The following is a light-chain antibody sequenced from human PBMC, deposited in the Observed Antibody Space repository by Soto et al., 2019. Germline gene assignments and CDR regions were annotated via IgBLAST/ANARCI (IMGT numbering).Light chain of an antibody. CDR3: QQYGSSRPVT. V-gene: IGKV3-20*01. CDR1: QSVHNNY. J-gene: IGKJ5*01. CDR2: AAS. Sequence: EIVLTQSPGTLSLSPGERATLSCRASQSVHNNYLAWYQQKPGQAPRLLIYAASSGATGIPDRFSGSGSGTDFTLTISRLETEDSAVYYCQQYGSSRPVTFGQGTRVEMK.